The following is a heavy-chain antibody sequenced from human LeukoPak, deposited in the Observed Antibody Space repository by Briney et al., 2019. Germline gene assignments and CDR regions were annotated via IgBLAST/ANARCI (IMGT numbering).Heavy chain of an antibody. CDR3: ASAWVRITAVGMNTWFDP. CDR1: GGSSSGDY. J-gene: IGHJ5*02. Sequence: SETLSLTCAVYGGSSSGDYWSWIRQPPGKGLEWIGEINHSGSTNYNPSLKSRVTISIDTSKNQFSLNLSSVTAADTAVYYCASAWVRITAVGMNTWFDPWGQGTQVTVSS. CDR2: INHSGST. V-gene: IGHV4-34*01. D-gene: IGHD6-13*01.